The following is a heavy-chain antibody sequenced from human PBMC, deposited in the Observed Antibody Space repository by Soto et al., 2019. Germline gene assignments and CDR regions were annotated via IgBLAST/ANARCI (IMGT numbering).Heavy chain of an antibody. V-gene: IGHV3-48*03. CDR2: ISSSGSTI. Sequence: GGSLSRSCAASGFTFSSYEMNWVRQAPGKGLEWVSYISSSGSTIYYADSVKGRFTISRDNAKNSLYLQMNSLRAEDTAVYYCASYYYSRIDYWGQGTLVTVSS. CDR3: ASYYYSRIDY. CDR1: GFTFSSYE. J-gene: IGHJ4*02. D-gene: IGHD1-26*01.